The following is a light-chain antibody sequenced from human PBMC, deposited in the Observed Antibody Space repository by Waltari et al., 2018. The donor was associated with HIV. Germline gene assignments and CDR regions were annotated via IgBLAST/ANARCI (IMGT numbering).Light chain of an antibody. V-gene: IGLV1-47*01. Sequence: QSVLTQPPSASGTPGQRVTISCSGSSSNIGSNYVNWYRHLPGTAPELLMYRTNQRPAGGPYRFSASKSGTSASQAITGPQSEDEAHYYCAAWDDSLSRPVFGGGTRLTVL. J-gene: IGLJ3*02. CDR2: RTN. CDR1: SSNIGSNY. CDR3: AAWDDSLSRPV.